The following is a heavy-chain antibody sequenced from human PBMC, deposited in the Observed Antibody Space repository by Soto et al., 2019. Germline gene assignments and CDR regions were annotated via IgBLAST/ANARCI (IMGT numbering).Heavy chain of an antibody. CDR1: GGTFSSYA. D-gene: IGHD3-16*02. Sequence: ASVKVSCKASGGTFSSYAISWVRQAPGQGLEWMGGIIPIFGTANYAQKFQGRVTITADESTSTAYMELSSLRSEDTAVDYCARGTFGGVSVNGMDVWGQGTTVTVSS. CDR3: ARGTFGGVSVNGMDV. CDR2: IIPIFGTA. V-gene: IGHV1-69*13. J-gene: IGHJ6*02.